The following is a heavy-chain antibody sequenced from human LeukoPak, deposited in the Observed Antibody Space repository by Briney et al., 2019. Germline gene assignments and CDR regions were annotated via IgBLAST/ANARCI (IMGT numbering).Heavy chain of an antibody. CDR3: ARYNWNDVVSALDY. CDR1: GYTFSGYY. Sequence: GASVKDSCKASGYTFSGYYIHWVRQVPGQGLEWMGWINPNSGATSYAQKFQGGVTLTRDTSITTFYMEVSRLRSDDTAVYFCARYNWNDVVSALDYWGQGTLVTVSS. CDR2: INPNSGAT. D-gene: IGHD1-1*01. V-gene: IGHV1-2*02. J-gene: IGHJ4*02.